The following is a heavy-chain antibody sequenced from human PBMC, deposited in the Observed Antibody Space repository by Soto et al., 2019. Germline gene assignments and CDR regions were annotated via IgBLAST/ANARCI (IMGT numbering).Heavy chain of an antibody. D-gene: IGHD3-9*01. CDR3: ARAEPALRYFDWLLLLPDNNWFDP. V-gene: IGHV1-3*01. Sequence: ASVKVSCKASGYTFTSYAMHWVRQAPGQRLEWMGWINAGNGNTKYSQKFQGRVTITRDTSASTAYMELSSLRSEDTAVYYCARAEPALRYFDWLLLLPDNNWFDPWGQGTLVTVSS. CDR1: GYTFTSYA. J-gene: IGHJ5*02. CDR2: INAGNGNT.